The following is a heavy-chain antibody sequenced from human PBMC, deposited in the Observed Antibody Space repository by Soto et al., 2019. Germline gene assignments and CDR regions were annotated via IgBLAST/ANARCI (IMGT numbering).Heavy chain of an antibody. CDR3: TRVGKFDY. CDR2: IRSEANGGTT. V-gene: IGHV3-49*04. D-gene: IGHD1-26*01. J-gene: IGHJ4*02. CDR1: GFTFADYT. Sequence: LRLSCTGSGFTFADYTMSWVRQAPGKGLEWVGLIRSEANGGTTHYAASVHGGFIISRDDSRGIAFLQMNNLKSEDTAVYYCTRVGKFDYWGQGTLVTVSS.